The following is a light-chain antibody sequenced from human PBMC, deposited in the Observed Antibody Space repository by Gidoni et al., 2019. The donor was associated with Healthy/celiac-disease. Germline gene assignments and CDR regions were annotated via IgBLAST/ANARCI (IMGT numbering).Light chain of an antibody. CDR1: QSVSSY. Sequence: EIVLTQSPATLSFSPGERAPLSCRADQSVSSYLAWYQQKPGQAPRLLIYDASNRATGIPARCSGSGSWTDFTLTISSLEPEDFAVYYCQQRSNWPPLTFGGGTKVEIK. CDR2: DAS. J-gene: IGKJ4*01. V-gene: IGKV3-11*01. CDR3: QQRSNWPPLT.